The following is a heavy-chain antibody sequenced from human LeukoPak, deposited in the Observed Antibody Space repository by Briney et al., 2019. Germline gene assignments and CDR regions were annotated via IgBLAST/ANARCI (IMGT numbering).Heavy chain of an antibody. D-gene: IGHD3-9*01. Sequence: GASVKVSCKASGYTFTSYDINWVRQATGQGLEWMGWMNPNSGNTGYAQKFQGRVTMTRNTSISTAYMELSSLGSEDTAVYYCARGVTYYDILTGYFSPSGGPFDYWGQGTLVTVSS. CDR3: ARGVTYYDILTGYFSPSGGPFDY. V-gene: IGHV1-8*01. CDR2: MNPNSGNT. J-gene: IGHJ4*02. CDR1: GYTFTSYD.